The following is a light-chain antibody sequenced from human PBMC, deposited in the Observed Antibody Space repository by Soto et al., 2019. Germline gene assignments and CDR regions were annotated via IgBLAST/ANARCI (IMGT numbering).Light chain of an antibody. CDR3: QQYNSYWT. CDR1: QNIDKW. CDR2: DAS. V-gene: IGKV1-5*01. Sequence: DIKMTQSPSTLSASVGDRVSITCRASQNIDKWLAWYQQKPQKAPKLLIFDASTLESGVPSRFSGSGSGTEFTLTISSLQPDDFATYYCQQYNSYWTFGQGTKVDNQ. J-gene: IGKJ1*01.